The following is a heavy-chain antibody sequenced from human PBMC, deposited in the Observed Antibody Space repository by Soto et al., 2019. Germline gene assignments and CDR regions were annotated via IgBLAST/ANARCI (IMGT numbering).Heavy chain of an antibody. J-gene: IGHJ6*02. CDR3: AREAYYYDSSGYPLGRDYYYYYGMDV. CDR1: GYTFTSYY. D-gene: IGHD3-22*01. V-gene: IGHV1-46*01. Sequence: ASVKVSCKASGYTFTSYYMHWVRQAPGQGLEWMGIINPSGGSTSYAQKFQGRVTMTRDTSTSTVYMELSSLRSEDTAVYYCAREAYYYDSSGYPLGRDYYYYYGMDVWGQGTTVTVSS. CDR2: INPSGGST.